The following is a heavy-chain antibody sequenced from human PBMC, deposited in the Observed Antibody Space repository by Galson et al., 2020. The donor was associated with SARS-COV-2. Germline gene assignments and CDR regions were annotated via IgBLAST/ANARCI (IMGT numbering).Heavy chain of an antibody. Sequence: ETSETLSLTCAVSIGSMTGHYWSWIRQAPGKGLEWIGYISYTGSTTYNPSLKSRVTISIDTSKNQFSLKLTSVTAADTALYYCAKLAEGRRSSEDYWGQGTLVTVSS. CDR1: IGSMTGHY. CDR3: AKLAEGRRSSEDY. J-gene: IGHJ4*02. D-gene: IGHD1-26*01. V-gene: IGHV4-59*08. CDR2: ISYTGST.